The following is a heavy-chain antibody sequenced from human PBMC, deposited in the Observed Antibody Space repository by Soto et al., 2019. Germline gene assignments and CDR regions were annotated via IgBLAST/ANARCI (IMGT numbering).Heavy chain of an antibody. CDR2: IIPIFGTA. D-gene: IGHD3-3*01. Sequence: QVQLVQSGAEVKKPGASVKVSCKASGGTFSSYAISWVRQAPGQGLEWMGGIIPIFGTANYAQKFQGRVTITADESTSTAYMELSSLRSEDTAVYYCARGGITTIFGGGRPFDPRGQGTLVTVSS. CDR1: GGTFSSYA. J-gene: IGHJ5*02. CDR3: ARGGITTIFGGGRPFDP. V-gene: IGHV1-69*01.